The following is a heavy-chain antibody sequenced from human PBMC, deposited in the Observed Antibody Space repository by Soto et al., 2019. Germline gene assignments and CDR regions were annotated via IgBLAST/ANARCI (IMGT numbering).Heavy chain of an antibody. V-gene: IGHV4-39*01. D-gene: IGHD6-13*01. CDR3: ARRGGVAAAMWGY. Sequence: QLQLQESGPGLVKPSETLSLTCTVSGGSISSSSYYWGWIRQPPGKGLEWIGSIYYSGSTYYNPSLKTRATISVDTSKNQSSLKLSSVTAADTAVYYCARRGGVAAAMWGYWGQGTLVTVSS. CDR2: IYYSGST. CDR1: GGSISSSSYY. J-gene: IGHJ4*02.